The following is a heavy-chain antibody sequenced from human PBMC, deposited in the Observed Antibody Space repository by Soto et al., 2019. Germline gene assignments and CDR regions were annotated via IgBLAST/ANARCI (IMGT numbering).Heavy chain of an antibody. CDR1: GFTFSSYW. Sequence: GGSLRLSCAASGFTFSSYWMSWVRQAPGKGLEWVANIKQDGSEKYYVDSVKGRFTISRDNAKNSLYLQMNSLRAEDTAVYYCAREEPRYYYYYYMDVWGKGTTVTVSS. V-gene: IGHV3-7*01. J-gene: IGHJ6*03. CDR2: IKQDGSEK. D-gene: IGHD1-1*01. CDR3: AREEPRYYYYYYMDV.